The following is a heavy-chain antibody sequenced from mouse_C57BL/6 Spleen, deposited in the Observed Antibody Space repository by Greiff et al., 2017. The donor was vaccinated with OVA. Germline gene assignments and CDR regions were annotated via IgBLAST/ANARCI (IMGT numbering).Heavy chain of an antibody. CDR1: GYTFTSYW. D-gene: IGHD2-5*01. CDR2: INPSNGGT. CDR3: ASYYSNYDYAMDD. V-gene: IGHV1-53*01. Sequence: QVQLQQSGTELVKPGASVKLSCKASGYTFTSYWMHWVKPRPGQGLEWIGNINPSNGGTNYNEKFKSKATLTVDKSSSTAYMQLSSLTSEDSAVYYCASYYSNYDYAMDDWGQGTSVTVSS. J-gene: IGHJ4*01.